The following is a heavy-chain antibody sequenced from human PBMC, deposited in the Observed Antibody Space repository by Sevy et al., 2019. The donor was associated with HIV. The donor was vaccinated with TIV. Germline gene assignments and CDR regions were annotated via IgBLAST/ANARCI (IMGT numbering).Heavy chain of an antibody. CDR1: GFTFGDYA. J-gene: IGHJ4*02. CDR3: ARKYDSSGYFDY. CDR2: FSGSGGSGDKT. V-gene: IGHV3-23*01. D-gene: IGHD3-22*01. Sequence: GGSLRLSCTASGFTFGDYAMSWFRQAPGKGLEWVGFSGSGGSGDKTNYADSVKGRFTISRDDSKNSLYLQLNSLRAEDTAIYYCARKYDSSGYFDYWGQGTLVTVSS.